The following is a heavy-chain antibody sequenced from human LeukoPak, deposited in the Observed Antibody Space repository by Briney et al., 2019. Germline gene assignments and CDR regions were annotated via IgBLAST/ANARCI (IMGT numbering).Heavy chain of an antibody. V-gene: IGHV4-31*03. Sequence: SEPLSLTCTLSGRSISSGGYYWSWIRQQPGKGLEWIGYMYYSGSTYYNPSLKSRVTISVDTTKNQFSLKLSSVAAADTAVYYCARDHRGTIDYWGQGTLVTVSS. J-gene: IGHJ4*02. CDR1: GRSISSGGYY. D-gene: IGHD1-7*01. CDR3: ARDHRGTIDY. CDR2: MYYSGST.